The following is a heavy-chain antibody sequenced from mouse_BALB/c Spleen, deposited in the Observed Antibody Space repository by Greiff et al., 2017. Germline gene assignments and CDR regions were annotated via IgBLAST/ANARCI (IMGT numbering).Heavy chain of an antibody. CDR2: ISSGSSTI. D-gene: IGHD2-4*01. V-gene: IGHV5-17*02. CDR3: ARGYYDYDVGAMDY. Sequence: EVQGVESGGGLVQPGGSRKLSCAASGFTFSSFGMHWVRQAPEKGLEWVAYISSGSSTIYYADTVKGRFTISRDNPKNTLFLQMTSLRSEDTAMYYCARGYYDYDVGAMDYWGQGTSVTVSS. CDR1: GFTFSSFG. J-gene: IGHJ4*01.